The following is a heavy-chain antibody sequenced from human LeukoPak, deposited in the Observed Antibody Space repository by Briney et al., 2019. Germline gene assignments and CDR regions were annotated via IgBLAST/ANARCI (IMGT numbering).Heavy chain of an antibody. D-gene: IGHD3-22*01. CDR1: GFSFSSYA. V-gene: IGHV3-30*04. Sequence: GGSLRLSCAASGFSFSSYAMHWVRQAPGKGLEWVAVISYDGSNKYYADSVKGRFTISRDNSKNTLYLQMNSLRAEDTAVYYCAREGITMIVGELFEGLADYWGQGTLVTVSS. CDR3: AREGITMIVGELFEGLADY. J-gene: IGHJ4*02. CDR2: ISYDGSNK.